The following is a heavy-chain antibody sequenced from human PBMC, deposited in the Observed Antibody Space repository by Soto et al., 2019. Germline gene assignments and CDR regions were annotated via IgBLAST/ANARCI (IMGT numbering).Heavy chain of an antibody. CDR3: ERGGNYDFWSGYSDY. D-gene: IGHD3-3*01. CDR1: GGSISSGGYY. J-gene: IGHJ4*02. V-gene: IGHV4-31*03. Sequence: PSETLSLTCTVSGGSISSGGYYWSWIRQHPGKGLEWIGYIYYSGSTYYNPSLKSRVTISVDTSKNQFSLKLSSVTAADTAVYYCERGGNYDFWSGYSDYWGQGTLVTVS. CDR2: IYYSGST.